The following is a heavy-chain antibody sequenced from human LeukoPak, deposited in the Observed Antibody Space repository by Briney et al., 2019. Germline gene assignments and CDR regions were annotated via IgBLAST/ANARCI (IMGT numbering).Heavy chain of an antibody. Sequence: GGSLRLSCAASGFTLNSYWMGWLSQAPGKGLDWGANIKHDGSEKYYLDSGNGRFTISRDNAKNSLYLQMNSLRAEDTAVYYCAKLVVITATQWYFDLWGRGTLVTVSS. D-gene: IGHD2-15*01. CDR1: GFTLNSYW. J-gene: IGHJ2*01. CDR2: IKHDGSEK. V-gene: IGHV3-7*03. CDR3: AKLVVITATQWYFDL.